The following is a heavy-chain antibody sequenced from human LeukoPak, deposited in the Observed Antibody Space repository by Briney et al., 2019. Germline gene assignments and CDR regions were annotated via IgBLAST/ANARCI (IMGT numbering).Heavy chain of an antibody. Sequence: GGSLRLSCAASGFTFSTYWMSWVRQAPGKGLEWVANIKQDGSEKYYVDSVKGRFTISRDNAKNSLYLQMNSLRAEDTAVYYCARGTHLDYFDYWGQGTLVTVSS. V-gene: IGHV3-7*01. J-gene: IGHJ4*02. CDR1: GFTFSTYW. CDR3: ARGTHLDYFDY. CDR2: IKQDGSEK. D-gene: IGHD2-2*01.